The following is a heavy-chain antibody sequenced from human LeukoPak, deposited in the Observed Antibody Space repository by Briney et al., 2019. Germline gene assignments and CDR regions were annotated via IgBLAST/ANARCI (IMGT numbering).Heavy chain of an antibody. Sequence: GGSLRLSCAASGFTFSNYAVNWIRQAPGKGLKWVSVISGSGSNIYYTDSVKGRFTISRDNSKNTLYLQMNSLRAEDTAVYYCAMGATSWSGYSFPKIFQHWGRGTLVTVSS. CDR3: AMGATSWSGYSFPKIFQH. V-gene: IGHV3-23*01. J-gene: IGHJ1*01. D-gene: IGHD3-3*01. CDR1: GFTFSNYA. CDR2: ISGSGSNI.